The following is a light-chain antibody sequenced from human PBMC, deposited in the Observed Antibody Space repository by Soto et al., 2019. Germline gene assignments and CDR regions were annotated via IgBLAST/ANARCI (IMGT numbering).Light chain of an antibody. CDR2: SAS. J-gene: IGKJ1*01. CDR1: QSISDT. CDR3: QQYNNWPWT. V-gene: IGKV3-15*01. Sequence: EIVMTQSTATLSVSPGGRATLSCRASQSISDTLAWCQQKPGQAPRLLIYSASRGATGFPARFSGSGSGTDFTLTISSLQSEDFAVYYCQQYNNWPWTFAQGTKV.